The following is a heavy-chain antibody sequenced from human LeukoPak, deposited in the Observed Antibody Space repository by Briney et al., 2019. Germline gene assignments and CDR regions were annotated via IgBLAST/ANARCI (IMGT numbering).Heavy chain of an antibody. Sequence: GGSLRLSCAASGFTVSSNYMSWVRQAPGKGLEWVSVIYSGGSTYYADSMKGRFTISRDNAKNSLYLQMNSLRPEDTAVYYCARASWDAFDIWGQGTMVTVSS. CDR2: IYSGGST. V-gene: IGHV3-66*01. CDR3: ARASWDAFDI. D-gene: IGHD2-2*01. CDR1: GFTVSSNY. J-gene: IGHJ3*02.